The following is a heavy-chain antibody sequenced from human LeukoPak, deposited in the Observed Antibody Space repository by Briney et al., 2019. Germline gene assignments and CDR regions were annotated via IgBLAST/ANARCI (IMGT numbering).Heavy chain of an antibody. J-gene: IGHJ4*02. D-gene: IGHD3-3*01. Sequence: GGSLRLSCAASGFTFSSCAMHWVRQAPGQGLEYVSAISSNGGSTYYANSVKGRFTISRDNSKNTLYLQMGSLRPEDMAVYYCARGGRFLEWLVADYWGQGTLVTVSS. CDR2: ISSNGGST. CDR1: GFTFSSCA. CDR3: ARGGRFLEWLVADY. V-gene: IGHV3-64*01.